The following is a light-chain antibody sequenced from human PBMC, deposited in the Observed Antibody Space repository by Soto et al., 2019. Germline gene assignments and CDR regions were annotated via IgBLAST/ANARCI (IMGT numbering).Light chain of an antibody. Sequence: DIQMTQSPSTLSASVGDTVTVTCRASQSVSGWLAWYQQKPGEAPKLLIYKASSLERGVPSRFSGSGSGTEFTLTISRLQPDDSATYYCQQYNSYSTITFGQGTRLE. CDR2: KAS. CDR1: QSVSGW. CDR3: QQYNSYSTIT. J-gene: IGKJ5*01. V-gene: IGKV1-5*03.